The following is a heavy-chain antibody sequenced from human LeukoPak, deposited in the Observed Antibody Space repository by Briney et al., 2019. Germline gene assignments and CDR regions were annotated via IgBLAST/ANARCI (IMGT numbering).Heavy chain of an antibody. D-gene: IGHD6-13*01. CDR1: GGSISSSNW. CDR2: IYYSGST. CDR3: ARESFIAAAGGLSRELDY. V-gene: IGHV4-4*02. J-gene: IGHJ4*02. Sequence: SETLSLTCAVSGGSISSSNWWSWVRQPPGKGLEWIGSIYYSGSTYYNPSLKSRVTISVDTSKNQFSLKLSSVTAADTAVYYCARESFIAAAGGLSRELDYWGQGTLVTVSS.